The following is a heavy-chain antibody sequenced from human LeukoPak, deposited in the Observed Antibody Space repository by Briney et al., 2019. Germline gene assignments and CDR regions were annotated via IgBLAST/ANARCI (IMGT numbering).Heavy chain of an antibody. CDR1: GYTFTSYY. J-gene: IGHJ4*02. Sequence: ASVKVSCKASGYTFTSYYMHWVRQAPGQGLEWMGIINPSGGSTSYAQKFQGRVTMTRDTSTSTAYMELSSLRSEDTAVYYCASLYGGNPRHFDYWGQGTLVTVSS. V-gene: IGHV1-46*01. CDR3: ASLYGGNPRHFDY. CDR2: INPSGGST. D-gene: IGHD4-23*01.